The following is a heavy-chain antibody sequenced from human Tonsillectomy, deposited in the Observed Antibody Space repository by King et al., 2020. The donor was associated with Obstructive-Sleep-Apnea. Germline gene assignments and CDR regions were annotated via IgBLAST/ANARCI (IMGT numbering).Heavy chain of an antibody. CDR2: ISWNSGSI. CDR3: AKDLVGYCSGGSCYSGYSYYGMDV. D-gene: IGHD2-15*01. V-gene: IGHV3-9*01. CDR1: GFTFDDYA. J-gene: IGHJ6*02. Sequence: VQLVESGGGLVQPGRSLRLSCAASGFTFDDYAMHWVRQAPGKGLEWVSGISWNSGSIGYADSVKGRFTISRDNAKNSLYLQMNSLRAEDTALYYCAKDLVGYCSGGSCYSGYSYYGMDVWGQGTTVTVSS.